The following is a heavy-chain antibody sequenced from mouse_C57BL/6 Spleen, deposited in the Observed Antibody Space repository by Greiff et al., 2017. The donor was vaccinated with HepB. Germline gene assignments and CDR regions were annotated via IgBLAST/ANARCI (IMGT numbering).Heavy chain of an antibody. V-gene: IGHV14-4*01. CDR1: GFNIKDDY. D-gene: IGHD2-1*01. Sequence: VHVKQSGAELVRPGASVKLSCTASGFNIKDDYMHWVKQRPEQGLEWIGWIDPENGDTEYASKFQGKATITADTSSNTAYLQLSSLTSEDTAVYYCTFYGNPAWFAYWGQGTLVTVSA. CDR3: TFYGNPAWFAY. J-gene: IGHJ3*01. CDR2: IDPENGDT.